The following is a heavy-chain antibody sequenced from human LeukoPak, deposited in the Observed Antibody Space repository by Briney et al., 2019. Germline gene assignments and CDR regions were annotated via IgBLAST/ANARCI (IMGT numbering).Heavy chain of an antibody. CDR1: GGSISSSSYY. D-gene: IGHD1-26*01. CDR2: IYYSGST. Sequence: SETLSLTCTVSGGSISSSSYYWGWIRQPPGKGLEWIGSIYYSGSTYYNPSLKSRVTISVDTSKNQFSLKLSSVTAADTAVYYCARPGGYSGSYGAGAFDIWGQGTMVTVSS. J-gene: IGHJ3*02. V-gene: IGHV4-39*01. CDR3: ARPGGYSGSYGAGAFDI.